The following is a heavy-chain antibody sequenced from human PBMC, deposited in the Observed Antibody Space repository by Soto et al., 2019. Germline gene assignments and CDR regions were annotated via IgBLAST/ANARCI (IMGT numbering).Heavy chain of an antibody. CDR2: IYHSGST. CDR1: SGSIGSSNW. CDR3: ARYSSSWYVAFDI. D-gene: IGHD6-13*01. Sequence: PSETLSLTCAVSSGSIGSSNWWSWVRPPPGKGLEWIGEIYHSGSTNYSPSLKSRVTISVDKSKNQFSLKLSSVTAADTAVYYCARYSSSWYVAFDIWGQGTMVTVSS. J-gene: IGHJ3*02. V-gene: IGHV4-4*02.